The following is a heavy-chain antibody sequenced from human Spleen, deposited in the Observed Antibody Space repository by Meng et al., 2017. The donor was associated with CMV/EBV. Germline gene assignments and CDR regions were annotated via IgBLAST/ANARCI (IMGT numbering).Heavy chain of an antibody. Sequence: GESLKISCAASGFSFSSYAMHWVRQAPGKGLEWMAVISYDGSKKYYADSVKGRFTISRDNAKNSLFLQMNSLRAEDTAVYYCARVAAAGRGMDVWGQGTTVTVSS. CDR3: ARVAAAGRGMDV. CDR1: GFSFSSYA. CDR2: ISYDGSKK. J-gene: IGHJ6*02. V-gene: IGHV3-30-3*01. D-gene: IGHD6-13*01.